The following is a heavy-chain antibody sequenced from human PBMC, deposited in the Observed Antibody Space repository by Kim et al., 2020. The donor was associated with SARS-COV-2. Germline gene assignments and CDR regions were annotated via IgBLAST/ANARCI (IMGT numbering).Heavy chain of an antibody. CDR3: ARGTGKYYFDY. V-gene: IGHV3-30*04. J-gene: IGHJ4*02. CDR2: ISYDGSNK. CDR1: GFTFSSYA. Sequence: GGSLRLSCAASGFTFSSYAMHWVRQAPGKGLEWVAVISYDGSNKYYADSVKGRFTISRDNSKNTLYLQMNSLRAEDTAVYYCARGTGKYYFDYWGQGTL. D-gene: IGHD1-1*01.